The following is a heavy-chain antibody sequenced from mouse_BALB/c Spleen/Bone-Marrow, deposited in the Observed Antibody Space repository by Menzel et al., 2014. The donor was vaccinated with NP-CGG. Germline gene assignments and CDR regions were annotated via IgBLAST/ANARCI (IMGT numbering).Heavy chain of an antibody. Sequence: QVQLQQPGAELVRPGSSVKISCKASGYAFSIYWMNWVKQRPGQGLEWIGQIYPGDDDTDYNGKFKGKATLTADRSSSTAYKQHNSLTSEDSAVYFCARGGISIDYWGQGTTLTVSS. CDR2: IYPGDDDT. CDR1: GYAFSIYW. J-gene: IGHJ2*01. V-gene: IGHV1-80*01. CDR3: ARGGISIDY.